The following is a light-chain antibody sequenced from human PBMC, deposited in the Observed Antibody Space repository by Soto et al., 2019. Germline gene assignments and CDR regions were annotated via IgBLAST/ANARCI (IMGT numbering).Light chain of an antibody. J-gene: IGLJ1*01. Sequence: QSALTQPRSVSGSPGQSVTISCTGTSSDVGGYNYVSWYQQHPGKAPKLMIYDVSKRPSGVPDRFSGSKSGNTASLTISGLQAXXEADYYCCSYAGSYTDVFGTGTKLTV. V-gene: IGLV2-11*01. CDR1: SSDVGGYNY. CDR2: DVS. CDR3: CSYAGSYTDV.